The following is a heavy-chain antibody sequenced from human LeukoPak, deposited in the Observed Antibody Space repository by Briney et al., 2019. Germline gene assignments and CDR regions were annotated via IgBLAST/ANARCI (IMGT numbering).Heavy chain of an antibody. D-gene: IGHD6-19*01. CDR1: DYSISSGYY. CDR3: ARGAVGAVAGQLDY. V-gene: IGHV4-38-2*02. J-gene: IGHJ4*02. CDR2: MNHSGNT. Sequence: SETLSLTCTVSDYSISSGYYWGWIRQPPGKGLEWIGSMNHSGNTYYNPSLKSRITISVDTSKNQFSLKLSSVTAADTAVYYCARGAVGAVAGQLDYWGQGTLVTVSS.